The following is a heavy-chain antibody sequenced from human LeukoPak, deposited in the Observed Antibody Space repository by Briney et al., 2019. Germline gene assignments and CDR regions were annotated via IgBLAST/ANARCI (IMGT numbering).Heavy chain of an antibody. CDR2: IYYSGST. CDR1: GGSISSYY. Sequence: SETLSLTCTVSGGSISSYYWSWIRQPPGKGLEWIGYIYYSGSTNYNPSLKSRVTISVDTSKNQFSLKLSSVTAADTAVYYCASLGGRTAFDYWGQGTLVTVSS. J-gene: IGHJ4*02. V-gene: IGHV4-59*12. CDR3: ASLGGRTAFDY. D-gene: IGHD3-16*01.